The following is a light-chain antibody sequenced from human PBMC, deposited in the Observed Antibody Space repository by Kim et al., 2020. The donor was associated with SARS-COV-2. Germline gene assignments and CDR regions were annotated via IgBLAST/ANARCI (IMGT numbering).Light chain of an antibody. Sequence: GQRVTMSCSGSSPNIGSNAVTWYQQLPGTAPKLLIHTDSQRPSGVPDRFSGSKSGTSASLAISGLQSDDEADYFCAAWDDSLSAYVFGAGTKVTVL. J-gene: IGLJ1*01. CDR3: AAWDDSLSAYV. CDR1: SPNIGSNA. CDR2: TDS. V-gene: IGLV1-44*01.